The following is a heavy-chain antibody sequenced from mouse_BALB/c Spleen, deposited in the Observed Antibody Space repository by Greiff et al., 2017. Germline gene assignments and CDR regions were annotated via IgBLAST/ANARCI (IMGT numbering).Heavy chain of an antibody. J-gene: IGHJ2*01. V-gene: IGHV1-54*01. Sequence: VQLQQSGAELVRPGTSVKVSCKASGYAFTNYWIEWVKQRPGQGLEWIGVINPGSGGTNYNEKFKGKATLTADKSSSTAYMQLSSLTSDDSAVYFCARVRRVDYWGQGTTLTVSS. CDR3: ARVRRVDY. CDR1: GYAFTNYW. CDR2: INPGSGGT. D-gene: IGHD2-14*01.